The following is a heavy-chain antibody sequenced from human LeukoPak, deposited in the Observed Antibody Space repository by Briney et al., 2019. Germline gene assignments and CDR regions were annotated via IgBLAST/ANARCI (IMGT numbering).Heavy chain of an antibody. CDR2: IYSGGST. J-gene: IGHJ4*02. CDR1: GFTVSSNY. V-gene: IGHV3-66*01. CDR3: ANTFYGDSPPY. D-gene: IGHD4-17*01. Sequence: QPGGSLRLSCAASGFTVSSNYMSWVRQAPGKGLEWVSVIYSGGSTYYADSVKGRFTISRDNSKNTLYLQMNSLRAEDTAVYYCANTFYGDSPPYWGQGTLVTVSS.